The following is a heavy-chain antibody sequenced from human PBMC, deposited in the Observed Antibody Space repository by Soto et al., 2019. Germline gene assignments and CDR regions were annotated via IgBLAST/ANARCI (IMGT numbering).Heavy chain of an antibody. Sequence: ASVKVSCKASGYTFTSYGISWVRQAPGQGLEWMGWISAYNGNTNYAQKLQGRVTMTTDTSTSTAYMGLRSLRSDDTAVYYCARDLEDSSGYPIDYWGQGTLVTVSS. CDR1: GYTFTSYG. D-gene: IGHD3-22*01. J-gene: IGHJ4*02. CDR3: ARDLEDSSGYPIDY. V-gene: IGHV1-18*01. CDR2: ISAYNGNT.